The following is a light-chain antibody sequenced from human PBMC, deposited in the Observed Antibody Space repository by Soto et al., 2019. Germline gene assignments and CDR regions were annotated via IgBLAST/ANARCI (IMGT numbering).Light chain of an antibody. V-gene: IGLV1-47*01. CDR1: SSNIGSNY. J-gene: IGLJ3*02. CDR2: RNN. Sequence: QSVLTQPPSASGTPGQRVTISCSGSSSNIGSNYVYWYQQLPGTAPKLLIYRNNQRPSGVPDLFSGSKSGTSASLAISGLLSEDEADYYCAAWDDSLSGRVFGGGTKLTVL. CDR3: AAWDDSLSGRV.